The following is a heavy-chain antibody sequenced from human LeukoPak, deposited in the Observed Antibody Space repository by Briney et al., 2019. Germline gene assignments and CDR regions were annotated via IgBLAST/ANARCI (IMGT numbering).Heavy chain of an antibody. J-gene: IGHJ4*02. V-gene: IGHV3-11*01. CDR2: ITRSGA. CDR3: ARDGDTTSKVDY. D-gene: IGHD7-27*01. CDR1: GFTFSHHY. Sequence: GVSLRLSCAASGFTFSHHYMSWIRQAPGKGLEWISYITRSGAFYADSVKGRFTNSRDNAKNSLYLQMNSVRVEDTAVYYCARDGDTTSKVDYLGQGTLVTVSS.